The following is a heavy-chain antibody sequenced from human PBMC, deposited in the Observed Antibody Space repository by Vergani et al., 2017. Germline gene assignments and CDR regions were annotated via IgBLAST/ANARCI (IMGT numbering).Heavy chain of an antibody. Sequence: QVQLVQSGAEVKKPGASVKVSCKASGGTFSSYAISWVRQAPGQGLEWMGRIIPILGIANYAQKFQGRVTITADKSTSTAYMELSSLRSEDTAVYYCARGMKIAAAGTHYWGQGTLVTVSS. CDR1: GGTFSSYA. V-gene: IGHV1-69*04. J-gene: IGHJ4*02. CDR2: IIPILGIA. CDR3: ARGMKIAAAGTHY. D-gene: IGHD6-13*01.